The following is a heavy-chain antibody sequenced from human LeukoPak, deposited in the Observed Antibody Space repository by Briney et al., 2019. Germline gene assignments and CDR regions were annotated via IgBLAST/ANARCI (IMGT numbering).Heavy chain of an antibody. CDR2: IYPGDSDT. CDR1: GYSFTSYW. Sequence: GESLKISCKGSGYSFTSYWIGWVRQMPGKGLEWMGIIYPGDSDTRYSPSFQGQVTISADKSISTAYLQWSSLKASDTDMYNCARRPSAYYYGSGSYYNLLFDYWDQGPLVTVSS. D-gene: IGHD3-10*01. V-gene: IGHV5-51*01. J-gene: IGHJ4*02. CDR3: ARRPSAYYYGSGSYYNLLFDY.